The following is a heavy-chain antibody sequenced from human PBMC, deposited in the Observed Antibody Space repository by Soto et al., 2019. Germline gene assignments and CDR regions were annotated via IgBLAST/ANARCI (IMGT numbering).Heavy chain of an antibody. CDR3: ARGLDYYGSGSYLDY. CDR2: IIPILGIA. V-gene: IGHV1-69*02. CDR1: GGTFSSYT. D-gene: IGHD3-10*01. Sequence: QVQLVQSGAEVKKPGSSVKVSCKASGGTFSSYTISWVRQAPGRGLEWMGRIIPILGIANYAQKFQGRVTITADKSTSTAYMELSSLRSEDTAVYYCARGLDYYGSGSYLDYWGQGTLVTVSS. J-gene: IGHJ4*02.